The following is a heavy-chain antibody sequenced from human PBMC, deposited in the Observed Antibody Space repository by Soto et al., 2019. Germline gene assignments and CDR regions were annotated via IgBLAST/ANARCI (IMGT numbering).Heavy chain of an antibody. J-gene: IGHJ3*02. CDR3: ARGAGYYDSSGYYYRAFDI. D-gene: IGHD3-22*01. CDR1: GGTFSSYA. Sequence: QVQLVQSGAEVKKPGSSVKVSCKAPGGTFSSYAINWVRQAPGQGLEWMGGIIPIFGAANYAQKFQGRVTITADESTTTAYMELSSLRSEDTAVYYCARGAGYYDSSGYYYRAFDIXXXXTMVTVSS. CDR2: IIPIFGAA. V-gene: IGHV1-69*01.